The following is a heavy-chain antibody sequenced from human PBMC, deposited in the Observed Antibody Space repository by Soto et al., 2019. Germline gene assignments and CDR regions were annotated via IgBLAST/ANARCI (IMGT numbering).Heavy chain of an antibody. CDR3: ARHTFGGYYYYGMDV. CDR2: IDPSDSYT. D-gene: IGHD3-16*01. CDR1: GYSFTSYW. J-gene: IGHJ6*02. V-gene: IGHV5-10-1*01. Sequence: PGESLKISCKGSGYSFTSYWISWVRQMPGKGLEWMGRIDPSDSYTNYSPSFQGHVTISADKSISTAYLQWSSLKASDTAMYYCARHTFGGYYYYGMDVWGQGTTVTVSS.